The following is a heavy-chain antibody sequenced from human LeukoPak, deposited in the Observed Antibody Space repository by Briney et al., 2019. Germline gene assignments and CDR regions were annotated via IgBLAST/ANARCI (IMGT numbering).Heavy chain of an antibody. CDR2: IIPIFGTA. CDR1: GGTFSSYA. Sequence: GASVKVSCKASGGTFSSYAISWVRQAPGQGLEWMGGIIPIFGTANYAQKFQGRVTMTEDTSTDTAYMELSSLRSEDTAVYYCATDYKAAGRDGYTWYFDYWGQGTLVTVSS. D-gene: IGHD5-24*01. V-gene: IGHV1-69*06. J-gene: IGHJ4*02. CDR3: ATDYKAAGRDGYTWYFDY.